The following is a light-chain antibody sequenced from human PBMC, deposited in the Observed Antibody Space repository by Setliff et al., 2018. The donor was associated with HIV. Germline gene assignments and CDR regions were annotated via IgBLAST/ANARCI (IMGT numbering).Light chain of an antibody. Sequence: QSVLTQPASVSGSPGQSIAISCTGTSNDIGGFDYVSWYQQHPGKAPKLMIFEVNKRPSGVPDRFSGSKSGNTASLTVSGLQVADEADYYCSSYAGRNTLVFGGGTKVTVL. CDR3: SSYAGRNTLV. J-gene: IGLJ2*01. CDR2: EVN. CDR1: SNDIGGFDY. V-gene: IGLV2-8*01.